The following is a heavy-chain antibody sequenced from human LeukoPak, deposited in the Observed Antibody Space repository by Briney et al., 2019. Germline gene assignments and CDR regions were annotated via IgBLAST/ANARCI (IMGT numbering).Heavy chain of an antibody. J-gene: IGHJ4*02. V-gene: IGHV1-69*13. CDR2: IIPIFGTA. D-gene: IGHD2-2*01. CDR3: ARSQYCSSTSCPVGY. CDR1: GGTFSSYA. Sequence: GASVKVSCKASGGTFSSYAISWVRQAPGQGLEWMGGIIPIFGTANYAQKFQGRVTITADASTSTAYMELSSLRSEDTAVYYCARSQYCSSTSCPVGYWGQGTLVTVSS.